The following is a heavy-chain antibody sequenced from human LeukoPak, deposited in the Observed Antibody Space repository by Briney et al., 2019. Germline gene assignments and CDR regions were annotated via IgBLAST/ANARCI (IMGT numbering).Heavy chain of an antibody. J-gene: IGHJ3*02. Sequence: GRSLRLSCAASGFTFSSYAMHWVRQAPGKGLEWVAVISYDGSNKYYADSVKGRFTISRDNSKNTLYLQMNSLRAEDTAVYYCAVTTSVPHAFDIWGQGTMVTVSS. V-gene: IGHV3-30-3*01. CDR1: GFTFSSYA. D-gene: IGHD4-17*01. CDR3: AVTTSVPHAFDI. CDR2: ISYDGSNK.